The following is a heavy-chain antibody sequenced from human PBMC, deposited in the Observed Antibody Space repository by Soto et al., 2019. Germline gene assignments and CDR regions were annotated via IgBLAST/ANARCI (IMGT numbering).Heavy chain of an antibody. J-gene: IGHJ4*02. CDR1: GFTFSSYA. D-gene: IGHD2-15*01. CDR3: ATLDIVVLVTSTPFDY. CDR2: ISGSGGSA. V-gene: IGHV3-23*01. Sequence: GGSLRLSCAASGFTFSSYAMSWVRQAPGKGLGWVSTISGSGGSAYYEDSVKGRFTISRDNSKNTLYLQMNSLRAGDTAVYYCATLDIVVLVTSTPFDYWGQGSLVTVSS.